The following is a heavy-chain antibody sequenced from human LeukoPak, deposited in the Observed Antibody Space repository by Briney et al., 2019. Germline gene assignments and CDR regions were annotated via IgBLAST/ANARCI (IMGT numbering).Heavy chain of an antibody. D-gene: IGHD3-10*01. CDR2: INTNTGNP. V-gene: IGHV7-4-1*02. J-gene: IGHJ4*02. CDR1: GYTFTSYV. Sequence: ASVKVSCKASGYTFTSYVMNWVRQAPGQGLEWMGWINTNTGNPTYAQGFTGRFVFSLDTSVSTAYLQISSLKAEDTAVYYCARGRPTYGSGSPNQNLDYWGQGTLVTVSS. CDR3: ARGRPTYGSGSPNQNLDY.